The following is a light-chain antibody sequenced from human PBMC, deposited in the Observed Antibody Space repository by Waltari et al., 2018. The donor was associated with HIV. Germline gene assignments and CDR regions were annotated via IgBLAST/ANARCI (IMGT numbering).Light chain of an antibody. CDR1: QSVRSAS. J-gene: IGKJ4*01. V-gene: IGKV3-20*01. CDR2: GAS. Sequence: DIVLTQSPGTLSLSQGERATLSCRASQSVRSASLAWYQQKPGQAPRLLIYGASSRAPGIPDRFSGSGAVTDFILTISRLEPEDCAVYYCQQYAASPLTFGGGTKVEIK. CDR3: QQYAASPLT.